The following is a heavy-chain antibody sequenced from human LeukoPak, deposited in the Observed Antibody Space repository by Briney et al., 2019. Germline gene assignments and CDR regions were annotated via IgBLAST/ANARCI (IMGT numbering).Heavy chain of an antibody. CDR2: IIPIFGTA. J-gene: IGHJ6*02. D-gene: IGHD4-11*01. CDR3: ATAPRPSTVTHFYYYYGMDV. V-gene: IGHV1-69*01. CDR1: GGTFSSYA. Sequence: SVTVSCKASGGTFSSYAISWVRQAPGQGLEWMGGIIPIFGTANYAQKFQGRVTITADESTSTAYLELSSLTSEDTAVYYCATAPRPSTVTHFYYYYGMDVWGQGTTVTVSS.